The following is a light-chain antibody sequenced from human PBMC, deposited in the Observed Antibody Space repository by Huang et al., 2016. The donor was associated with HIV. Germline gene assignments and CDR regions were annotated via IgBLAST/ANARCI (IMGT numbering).Light chain of an antibody. V-gene: IGKV3-15*01. Sequence: ERATLSCRASHSVVKNLACYQQKPGPAPRRHIYVSSTRAAGIPARYSGSRSGTDFTLTISILQSEDFTVYYCQQYNTSPRTFGQGTKVEV. J-gene: IGKJ1*01. CDR1: HSVVKN. CDR2: VSS. CDR3: QQYNTSPRT.